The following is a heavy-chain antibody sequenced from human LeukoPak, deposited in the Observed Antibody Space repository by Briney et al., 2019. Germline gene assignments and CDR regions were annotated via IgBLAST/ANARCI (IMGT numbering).Heavy chain of an antibody. V-gene: IGHV3-21*01. D-gene: IGHD7-27*01. CDR2: ISSSSSSI. J-gene: IGHJ4*02. CDR3: ARESGPFDS. Sequence: GGSLRLSCAASGLTFSNDNMNWVRQVPGKGLEWVSSISSSSSSIYYTDSVMGRFTISRDNARNSLYLQMSSLRAGDTAVYYCARESGPFDSWGQGTLVTVSS. CDR1: GLTFSNDN.